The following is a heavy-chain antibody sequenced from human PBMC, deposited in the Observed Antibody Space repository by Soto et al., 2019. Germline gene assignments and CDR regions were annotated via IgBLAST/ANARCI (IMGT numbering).Heavy chain of an antibody. Sequence: QVQLQESGPGLVKPSETLSLTYTVSGVSISSYYWSWIRQPPGKALEWIGYIYNTGSTNYNPSLKGRVTISIDSSKNQSSLKLTSVTAADTAVYYCAMVPAAPHWVYYFGMDVWGQGTTVTVSS. CDR3: AMVPAAPHWVYYFGMDV. D-gene: IGHD2-2*01. V-gene: IGHV4-59*12. CDR1: GVSISSYY. J-gene: IGHJ6*02. CDR2: IYNTGST.